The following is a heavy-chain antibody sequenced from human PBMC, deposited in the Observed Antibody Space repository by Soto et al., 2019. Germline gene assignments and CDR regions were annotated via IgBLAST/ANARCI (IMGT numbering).Heavy chain of an antibody. D-gene: IGHD4-17*01. CDR1: GGSISSSTYY. CDR3: ARGRRTAVTIDY. V-gene: IGHV4-39*07. Sequence: SETLSLTCTVSGGSISSSTYYWGWMRQPPGKGLEWIASFFIGGNTYYNPSLKSRVTISIDRSKNQFSLKLSSVTAADTAVYYCARGRRTAVTIDYWGQGTLVTVSS. J-gene: IGHJ4*02. CDR2: FFIGGNT.